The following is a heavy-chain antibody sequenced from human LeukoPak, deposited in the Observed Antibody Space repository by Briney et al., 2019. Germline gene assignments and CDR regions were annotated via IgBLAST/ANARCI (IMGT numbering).Heavy chain of an antibody. J-gene: IGHJ3*02. CDR3: ARGRYSSGWYGLHAFDI. CDR2: IYTSGST. CDR1: GGSISSGSYY. D-gene: IGHD6-19*01. V-gene: IGHV4-61*02. Sequence: SETLSLTCTVSGGSISSGSYYWSWIRQPAGKGLEWIGRIYTSGSTNYNPSLKSRVTISVDTFKNQFSLKLTSVTAADTAVYYCARGRYSSGWYGLHAFDIWGQGTMVTVSS.